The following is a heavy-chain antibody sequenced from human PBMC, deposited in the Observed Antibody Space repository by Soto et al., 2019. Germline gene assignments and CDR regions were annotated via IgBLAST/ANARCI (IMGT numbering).Heavy chain of an antibody. V-gene: IGHV3-7*04. Sequence: PGGSLRLSCAASGFTFSSYWMSWVRQAPGKGLEWVANIKQDGSQKWCGDSVKGRFTISRDNTKNSLYLQMNSLRAEDTAVYYCARGDYHDTSGPFSDAFDVWGQGTMVTVSS. J-gene: IGHJ3*01. CDR1: GFTFSSYW. CDR3: ARGDYHDTSGPFSDAFDV. D-gene: IGHD3-22*01. CDR2: IKQDGSQK.